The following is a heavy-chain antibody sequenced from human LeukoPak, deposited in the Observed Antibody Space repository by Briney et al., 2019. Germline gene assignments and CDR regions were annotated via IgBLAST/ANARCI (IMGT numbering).Heavy chain of an antibody. Sequence: PSQTLSLTCTVSGGSISSGGYYWRWIRQHPGKGLEWIGYIYYSGSTYYNPSLKSRVTISVDTSKNQFSLKLSSVTAADTAVYYCARDPYGDYSGWFDPWGQGTLVTVSS. V-gene: IGHV4-31*03. CDR1: GGSISSGGYY. CDR3: ARDPYGDYSGWFDP. J-gene: IGHJ5*02. CDR2: IYYSGST. D-gene: IGHD4-17*01.